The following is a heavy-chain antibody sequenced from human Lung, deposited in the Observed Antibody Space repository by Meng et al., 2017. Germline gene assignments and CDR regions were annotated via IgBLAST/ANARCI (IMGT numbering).Heavy chain of an antibody. V-gene: IGHV1-69*05. CDR1: GGTSSRYG. D-gene: IGHD4-23*01. Sequence: SVKVSCKASGGTSSRYGISWVRQAPGRGLEWMGGIIPVSQTANYAQKFQGRVTITTDISTNTVYMDLSSLRSEDTAVYYCARGPAQTVVNLYYFDSWGQGTPVTVSS. J-gene: IGHJ4*02. CDR3: ARGPAQTVVNLYYFDS. CDR2: IIPVSQTA.